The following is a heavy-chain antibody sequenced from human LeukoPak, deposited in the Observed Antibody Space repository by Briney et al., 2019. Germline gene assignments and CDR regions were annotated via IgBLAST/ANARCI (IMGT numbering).Heavy chain of an antibody. CDR3: ARDYYDSSGPGYDY. Sequence: GASVKVSCKASGYTFTGYYMHWVRQAPGQGLEWMGWINPNSGGTNYAQKFQGRVTMTRDTSISTAYMELSSLRSDDTAVYYCARDYYDSSGPGYDYWGQGTLVTVSS. D-gene: IGHD3-22*01. J-gene: IGHJ4*02. V-gene: IGHV1-2*02. CDR1: GYTFTGYY. CDR2: INPNSGGT.